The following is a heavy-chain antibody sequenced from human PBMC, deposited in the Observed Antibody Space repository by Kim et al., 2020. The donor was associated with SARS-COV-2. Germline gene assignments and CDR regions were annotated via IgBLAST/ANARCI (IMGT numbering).Heavy chain of an antibody. CDR2: INPSSGTT. CDR1: GYTFTYYG. CDR3: ARVGSPLITRGWFDP. J-gene: IGHJ5*02. D-gene: IGHD1-1*01. V-gene: IGHV1-46*01. Sequence: ASVKVSCKASGYTFTYYGLHWVRQAPGQGLEWVGIINPSSGTTTYAQKFQGRVTMTRDTSTRTVYMELTSLRSDDTAVYYCARVGSPLITRGWFDPWGQGTLVTVSS.